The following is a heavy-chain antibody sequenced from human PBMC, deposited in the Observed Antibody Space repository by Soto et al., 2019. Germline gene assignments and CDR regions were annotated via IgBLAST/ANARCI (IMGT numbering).Heavy chain of an antibody. CDR2: IYYSGST. CDR1: GGSISSSSYY. J-gene: IGHJ3*02. D-gene: IGHD3-22*01. V-gene: IGHV4-39*01. CDR3: ARSVLNYYDSSGYYYVWNAFDI. Sequence: SETLSLTCTVSGGSISSSSYYWGWIRQPPGKGLEWIGSIYYSGSTYYNPSLKSRVTISVDTSKNQFSLKLSSVTAADTAVYYCARSVLNYYDSSGYYYVWNAFDIWGQGTTVTVSS.